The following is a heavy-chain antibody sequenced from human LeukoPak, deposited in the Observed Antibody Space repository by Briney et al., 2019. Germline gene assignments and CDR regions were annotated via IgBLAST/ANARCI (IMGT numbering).Heavy chain of an antibody. V-gene: IGHV4-38-2*02. CDR2: IYHSGST. Sequence: PSETLSLTCTVSGYSISSGYYWGWIRQPPGKGLEWIGSIYHSGSTYYNPSLKSRVTISVDTSKNQFSLKLSSVTAADTAVYYCARDGYSYRNYNYMDVWGKGTTVTVSS. D-gene: IGHD5-18*01. CDR1: GYSISSGYY. CDR3: ARDGYSYRNYNYMDV. J-gene: IGHJ6*03.